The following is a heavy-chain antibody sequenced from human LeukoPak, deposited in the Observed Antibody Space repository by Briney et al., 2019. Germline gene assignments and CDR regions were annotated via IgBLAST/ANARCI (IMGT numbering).Heavy chain of an antibody. CDR1: GGSISSSSYY. V-gene: IGHV4-39*01. Sequence: SETLSLTCTVSGGSISSSSYYWGWIRQPPGKGLEWIGSIYYSGSTYYNPSLKSRVTISVDTSKNQFSLKLSSVTAADTAVYYCARYRLRGYYFDYWGQGTLVTVSS. D-gene: IGHD4-17*01. CDR2: IYYSGST. CDR3: ARYRLRGYYFDY. J-gene: IGHJ4*02.